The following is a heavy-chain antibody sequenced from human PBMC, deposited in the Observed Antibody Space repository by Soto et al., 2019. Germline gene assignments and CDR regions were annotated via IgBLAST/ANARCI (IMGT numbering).Heavy chain of an antibody. Sequence: ASVKVSCKASGFTFTGYYMHWVRQAPGQGLEWMGWINPNSGGTNYAQKFQGRVTMTRDTSISTAYMELSRLRSDDTAVYYCARDWIVVVPAAQYNWFDPWGPGTLVTVSS. CDR1: GFTFTGYY. J-gene: IGHJ5*02. D-gene: IGHD2-2*01. CDR2: INPNSGGT. CDR3: ARDWIVVVPAAQYNWFDP. V-gene: IGHV1-2*02.